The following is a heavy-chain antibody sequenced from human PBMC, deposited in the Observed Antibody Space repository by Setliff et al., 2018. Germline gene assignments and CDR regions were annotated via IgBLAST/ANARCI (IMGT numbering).Heavy chain of an antibody. D-gene: IGHD2-15*01. CDR2: IWDDGGNK. Sequence: GSLRLSCAASGFTFSTYRMHWVRQAPGKGPEWVAVIWDDGGNKYHAESVKGRFTISRDNSKNTLYLQMNSLRPEDTAVYYCARTCSGSGCYAGLESWGQGTPVTVSS. CDR1: GFTFSTYR. CDR3: ARTCSGSGCYAGLES. V-gene: IGHV3-33*08. J-gene: IGHJ4*02.